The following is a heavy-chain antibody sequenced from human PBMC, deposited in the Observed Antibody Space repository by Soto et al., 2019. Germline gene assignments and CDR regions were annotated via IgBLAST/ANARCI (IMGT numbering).Heavy chain of an antibody. V-gene: IGHV5-51*01. Sequence: GESLKISCKASGYTFSRYWIAWVRQMPGKGLEWMGIIYPGDSDTRYSPSFQGQVTISADKSISTAYLQWSSLKASDTAMYYCARSYYDSSGYYYFDYWGQGTLVTVSS. CDR2: IYPGDSDT. J-gene: IGHJ4*02. CDR3: ARSYYDSSGYYYFDY. CDR1: GYTFSRYW. D-gene: IGHD3-22*01.